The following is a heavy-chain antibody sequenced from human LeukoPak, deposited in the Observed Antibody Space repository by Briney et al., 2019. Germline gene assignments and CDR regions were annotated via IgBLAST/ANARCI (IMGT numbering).Heavy chain of an antibody. CDR3: AKDLDVDTAMVFDY. V-gene: IGHV3-23*01. CDR2: ISGSGGST. CDR1: GLTFSSYA. Sequence: LPGGSLRLSCAASGLTFSSYAMSWVRQAPGKGLEWVSAISGSGGSTYYADSVKGRFTISRDNSKNTLYLQMNSLRAEDTAVYYCAKDLDVDTAMVFDYWGQGTLVTVSS. J-gene: IGHJ4*02. D-gene: IGHD5-18*01.